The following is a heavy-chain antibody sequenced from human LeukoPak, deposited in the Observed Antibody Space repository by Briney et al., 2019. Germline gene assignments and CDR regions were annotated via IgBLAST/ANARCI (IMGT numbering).Heavy chain of an antibody. J-gene: IGHJ6*03. D-gene: IGHD4-17*01. Sequence: ASVKVSCKASGYTFTSYGISWVRQAPGQGLEWMGWISAYNGNTNYAQKLQGRVTMTTDTSTSTAYMELRSLRSDDTAVYYCARHTTVTKLRPPYYYYYYMDVWGKGTTVTVSS. CDR2: ISAYNGNT. CDR1: GYTFTSYG. CDR3: ARHTTVTKLRPPYYYYYYMDV. V-gene: IGHV1-18*01.